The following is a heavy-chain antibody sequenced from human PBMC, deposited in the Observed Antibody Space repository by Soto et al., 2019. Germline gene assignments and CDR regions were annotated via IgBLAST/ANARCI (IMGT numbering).Heavy chain of an antibody. V-gene: IGHV3-74*01. Sequence: PGGSLRLSCAVSGFTFSNHWMHWVCQAPGKGLVWVSRINSDGTSTFYADSVRGRFTISRDNAKNTLYLEMSSLRAEDTAVYYCVDGMSGWHYWGQGALVTVSS. CDR2: INSDGTST. J-gene: IGHJ4*02. CDR1: GFTFSNHW. CDR3: VDGMSGWHY. D-gene: IGHD6-19*01.